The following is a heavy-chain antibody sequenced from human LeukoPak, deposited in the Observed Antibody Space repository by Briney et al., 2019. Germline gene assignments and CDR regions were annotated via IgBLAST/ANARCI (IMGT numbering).Heavy chain of an antibody. CDR2: ISGYNGKT. CDR1: GYTFTNYG. CDR3: ARDTGIAVAGTGDFDY. J-gene: IGHJ4*02. V-gene: IGHV1-18*01. Sequence: ASVKVSCKASGYTFTNYGISWVRQAPVQGLEWMGWISGYNGKTNYAQKLQGRVTMTTDTSTSTAYMELRSLRSDDTAVYYCARDTGIAVAGTGDFDYWGQGTLVTVSS. D-gene: IGHD6-13*01.